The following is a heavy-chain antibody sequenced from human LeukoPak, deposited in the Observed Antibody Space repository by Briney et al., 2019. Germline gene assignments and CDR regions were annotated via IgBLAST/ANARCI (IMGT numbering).Heavy chain of an antibody. CDR3: VRHGYTASHFFLDY. V-gene: IGHV4-4*07. CDR1: TASINSYY. J-gene: IGHJ4*02. D-gene: IGHD5-18*01. Sequence: SETLSLTCTVATASINSYYWGWVRQPAGRGLEWIGRIYTTGMTQYDPSLQSRVTMSVDTSQKQFSLNLRSVTAADTAIYFCVRHGYTASHFFLDYWSQGALVTVSS. CDR2: IYTTGMT.